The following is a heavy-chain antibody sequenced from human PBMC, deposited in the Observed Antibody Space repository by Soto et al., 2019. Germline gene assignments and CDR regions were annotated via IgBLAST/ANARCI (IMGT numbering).Heavy chain of an antibody. J-gene: IGHJ1*01. CDR3: ARGSRGSSTRGAEYFQH. D-gene: IGHD2-2*01. CDR1: GFTVSSNY. V-gene: IGHV3-66*01. CDR2: IYSGGST. Sequence: EVQLVESGGGLVQPGGSLRLSCAASGFTVSSNYMSWVRQAPGKGLEWVSVIYSGGSTYYADSVKGRFTISRDNSKTTLYLQMNSLRAEDTAVYYCARGSRGSSTRGAEYFQHWGQGTLVTVSS.